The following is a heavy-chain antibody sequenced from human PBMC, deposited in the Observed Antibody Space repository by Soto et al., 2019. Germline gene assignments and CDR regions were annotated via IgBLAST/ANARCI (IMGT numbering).Heavy chain of an antibody. J-gene: IGHJ5*02. CDR1: GDSVSSNSAA. CDR2: TYYRSKWYN. CDR3: ARDRIAAAGLNWFDP. Sequence: SQTLSLTCALSGDSVSSNSAAWNWIRQSPSRGLEWLGRTYYRSKWYNDYAVSVKSRITINPDTSNNQFSLQLNSVTPEDTAVYYCARDRIAAAGLNWFDPWGQGTLVTVSS. D-gene: IGHD6-13*01. V-gene: IGHV6-1*01.